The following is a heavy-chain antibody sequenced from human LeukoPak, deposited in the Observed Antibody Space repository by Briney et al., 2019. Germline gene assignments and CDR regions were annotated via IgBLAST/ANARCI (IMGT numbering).Heavy chain of an antibody. V-gene: IGHV1-69*04. CDR2: IIPILGIA. J-gene: IGHJ4*02. CDR3: ATRNDYYDSSGYYLPHFDY. Sequence: ASVKVSCKASGGTFSSYAISWVRQAPGQGLEWMGRIIPILGIANYAQKFQGRVTITADKSTSTVYMELSSLRSEDTAVYYCATRNDYYDSSGYYLPHFDYWGQGTLVTVSS. D-gene: IGHD3-22*01. CDR1: GGTFSSYA.